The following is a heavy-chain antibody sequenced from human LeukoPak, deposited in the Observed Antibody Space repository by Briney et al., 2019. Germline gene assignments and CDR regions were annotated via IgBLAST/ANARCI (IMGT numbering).Heavy chain of an antibody. CDR2: ISSTARNI. Sequence: GGSLRLSCAASGFIFSAYSMDWVRQAPGKGLEWVSFISSTARNIHYADSVKGRFTISRDNAENSLYLQLNSLRAEDTGIYYCARQGPTGDLDNWGQGTLVTVSS. CDR3: ARQGPTGDLDN. V-gene: IGHV3-21*04. D-gene: IGHD3-16*01. CDR1: GFIFSAYS. J-gene: IGHJ4*02.